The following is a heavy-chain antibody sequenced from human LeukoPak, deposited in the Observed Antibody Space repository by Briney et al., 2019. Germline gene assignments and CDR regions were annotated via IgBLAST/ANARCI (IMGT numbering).Heavy chain of an antibody. Sequence: SETLSLTCTVSGGSVSSSSYYWGWIRQPPGKGLEWIGSVSHSGYTYYNSSLKSRVTIALDTSKNQFSLKLSSVTAADTAVYYCARGPRGNSPVDYWGQGTLVTVSS. D-gene: IGHD1/OR15-1a*01. CDR2: VSHSGYT. CDR1: GGSVSSSSYY. CDR3: ARGPRGNSPVDY. J-gene: IGHJ4*02. V-gene: IGHV4-39*07.